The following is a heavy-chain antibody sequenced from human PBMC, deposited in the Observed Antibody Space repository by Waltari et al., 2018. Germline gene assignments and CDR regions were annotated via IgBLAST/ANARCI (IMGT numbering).Heavy chain of an antibody. CDR1: GFTLSNYW. V-gene: IGHV3-7*03. D-gene: IGHD6-19*01. Sequence: EAQQVESGGDLVQPGGSLRLSCVVYGFTLSNYWMSWVRQAPGKGLEWVANINKDGTGTYYVDSVRGRFTISKDDAKNSVYLQMNSLKVEDTAVYYCIRDYGSPYWGQGTLVTVSS. CDR2: INKDGTGT. J-gene: IGHJ4*02. CDR3: IRDYGSPY.